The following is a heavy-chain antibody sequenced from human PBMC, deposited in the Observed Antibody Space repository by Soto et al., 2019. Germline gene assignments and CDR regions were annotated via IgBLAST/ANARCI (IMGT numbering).Heavy chain of an antibody. J-gene: IGHJ4*02. D-gene: IGHD3-3*01. CDR3: ARNLWSGYYRKSDY. Sequence: SVKVSCKASGGTFSSYAISWVRQAPGQGLEWMGGIIPIFGTANYAQKFQGRVTITADESTSTAYMELSSLRSEDTAVYYCARNLWSGYYRKSDYWGQGTLVTVSS. V-gene: IGHV1-69*13. CDR2: IIPIFGTA. CDR1: GGTFSSYA.